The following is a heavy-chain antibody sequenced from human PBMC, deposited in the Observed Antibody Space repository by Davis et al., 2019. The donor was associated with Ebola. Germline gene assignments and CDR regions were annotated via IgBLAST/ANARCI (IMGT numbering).Heavy chain of an antibody. J-gene: IGHJ5*02. CDR2: INHSGST. CDR1: GGSSTGYY. D-gene: IGHD2-2*01. CDR3: ARVKYQLLLVTWP. V-gene: IGHV4-34*01. Sequence: GSLRLSCAVYGGSSTGYYWSWIRQPPWKGLEWIGEINHSGSTNYNPSLKSRVTISVDTSKNQFSLKLSSVTAADTAVYYCARVKYQLLLVTWPWGQGTLVTVSS.